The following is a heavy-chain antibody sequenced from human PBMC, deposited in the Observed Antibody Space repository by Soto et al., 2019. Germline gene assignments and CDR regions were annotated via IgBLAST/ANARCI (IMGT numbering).Heavy chain of an antibody. J-gene: IGHJ4*02. D-gene: IGHD6-19*01. CDR2: IIPIFGTA. Sequence: QVQLVQSGAEVKKPGSSVKVSCKASGGTFSTSAINWVRQAPGQGLEWMGGIIPIFGTANYVQKFQGRVRITADKSTSTAYMELSSLRSEDTAVYYCARWSSSGWPYFDYWGQGTLVTVSS. CDR3: ARWSSSGWPYFDY. V-gene: IGHV1-69*06. CDR1: GGTFSTSA.